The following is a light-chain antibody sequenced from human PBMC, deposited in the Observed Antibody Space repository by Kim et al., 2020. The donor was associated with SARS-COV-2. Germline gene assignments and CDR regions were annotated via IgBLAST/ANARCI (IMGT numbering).Light chain of an antibody. V-gene: IGKV3-15*01. CDR3: QQYADWRA. CDR1: QSISSS. Sequence: PGERATRSCRASQSISSSLDWYQQKPGQAPRVLIYGASARATGIPARCSGSGSGTEFTLTISNLQSEDFAVYYCQQYADWRAFGQGTRLEIK. J-gene: IGKJ5*01. CDR2: GAS.